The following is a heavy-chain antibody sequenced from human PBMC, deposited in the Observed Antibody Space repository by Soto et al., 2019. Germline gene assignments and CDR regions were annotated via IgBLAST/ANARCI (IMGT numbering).Heavy chain of an antibody. CDR2: ISSSSSTI. J-gene: IGHJ4*02. CDR3: AREASGYDYNY. Sequence: EVRLVESGGGLVQPGGSLRLSCAASGFTFSSYSMNWVRQAPGKGLEWVSYISSSSSTIYYADSVKGRFTISRDNAKNSLYLLINSLRDEDTAVYYCAREASGYDYNYWGQGTLVTVSS. D-gene: IGHD5-12*01. V-gene: IGHV3-48*02. CDR1: GFTFSSYS.